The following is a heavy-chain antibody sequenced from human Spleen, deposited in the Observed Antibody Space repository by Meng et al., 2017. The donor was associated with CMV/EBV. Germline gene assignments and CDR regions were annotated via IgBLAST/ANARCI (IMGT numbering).Heavy chain of an antibody. CDR2: INPSGGST. V-gene: IGHV1-46*01. Sequence: FTGQYRYWVRQAPGQGLEWVGMINPSGGSTSYAPKFQGRVTVTSDTSTSTVYMELSSLRSEDTAVFYCARVIGQFSGPDFWSGYFDYWGQGTLVTVSS. CDR1: FTGQY. J-gene: IGHJ4*02. D-gene: IGHD3-3*01. CDR3: ARVIGQFSGPDFWSGYFDY.